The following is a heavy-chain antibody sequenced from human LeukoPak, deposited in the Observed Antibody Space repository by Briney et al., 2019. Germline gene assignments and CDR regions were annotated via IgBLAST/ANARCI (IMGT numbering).Heavy chain of an antibody. CDR2: INHSGST. CDR3: ARGGGYSYGYGGTFDY. D-gene: IGHD5-18*01. Sequence: SETLSLTCAVYGGSFSGYYWSWIRQPPGKGLEWLGEINHSGSTNYNPSLKSRVTISVDTSKNQFSLKLSSVTAADTAVYYCARGGGYSYGYGGTFDYWGQGTLVTVSS. CDR1: GGSFSGYY. V-gene: IGHV4-34*01. J-gene: IGHJ4*02.